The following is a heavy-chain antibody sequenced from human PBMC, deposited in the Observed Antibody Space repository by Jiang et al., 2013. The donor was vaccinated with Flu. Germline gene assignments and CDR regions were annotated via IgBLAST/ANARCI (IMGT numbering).Heavy chain of an antibody. V-gene: IGHV1-46*01. CDR2: FNPGGGGT. CDR1: GYAFTSYY. Sequence: EVKKPGASVKVSCKASGYAFTSYYMHWVRQAPGQGLEWMGMFNPGGGGTIYAQQFRGRVTMPRDTSTTTVYMELSSLRSDDTAVYYCARGLHSGSYFNFDYWGQGSLVIVSS. D-gene: IGHD1-26*01. J-gene: IGHJ4*02. CDR3: ARGLHSGSYFNFDY.